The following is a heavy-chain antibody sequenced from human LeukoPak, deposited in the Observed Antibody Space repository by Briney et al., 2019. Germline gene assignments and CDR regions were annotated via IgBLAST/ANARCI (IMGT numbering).Heavy chain of an antibody. CDR3: AKVGYYDSSGYSSPYYFDY. CDR1: GFTFSSYA. D-gene: IGHD3-22*01. J-gene: IGHJ4*02. Sequence: GGSLGLSCAASGFTFSSYAMSWVRQAPGKGLEWVSAISGSGGSTYYADSVKGRFTISRDNSKNTLYLQMNSLRAEDTAVYYCAKVGYYDSSGYSSPYYFDYWGQGTLVTVSS. CDR2: ISGSGGST. V-gene: IGHV3-23*01.